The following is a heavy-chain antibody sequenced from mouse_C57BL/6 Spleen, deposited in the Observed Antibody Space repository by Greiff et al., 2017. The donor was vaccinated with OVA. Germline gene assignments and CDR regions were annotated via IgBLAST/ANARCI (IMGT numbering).Heavy chain of an antibody. J-gene: IGHJ4*01. CDR3: ATLYYDYDGGYYYAMDY. Sequence: VQLQQSGPGLVQPSQSLSITCTVSGFSLTSYGVHWVRQSPGKGLEWLGVIWSGGSTDYNAAFISRLSISKDNSKSQVFFKMNSLQADDTAIYYCATLYYDYDGGYYYAMDYWGQGTSVTVSS. CDR2: IWSGGST. V-gene: IGHV2-2*01. D-gene: IGHD2-4*01. CDR1: GFSLTSYG.